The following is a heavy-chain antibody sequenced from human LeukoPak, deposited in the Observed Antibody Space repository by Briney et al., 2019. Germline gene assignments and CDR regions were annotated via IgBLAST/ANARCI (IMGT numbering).Heavy chain of an antibody. Sequence: SETLSLTCTVSGGSIRSYYWSWIRQPPAKGLEWIGYIYYSGSTKYNPSLKSRVTISVDTSKNQFSLKLSSVTAADTAVYYCATTKKGGWYFDLWGRGTLVTVSS. CDR1: GGSIRSYY. CDR3: ATTKKGGWYFDL. D-gene: IGHD1-1*01. CDR2: IYYSGST. V-gene: IGHV4-59*01. J-gene: IGHJ2*01.